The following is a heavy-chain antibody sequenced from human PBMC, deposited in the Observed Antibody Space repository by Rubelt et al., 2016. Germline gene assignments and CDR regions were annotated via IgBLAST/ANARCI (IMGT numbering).Heavy chain of an antibody. CDR3: AVDSSGYYYEWGFDAFDI. CDR1: GGSISSYY. CDR2: IYYSGST. Sequence: QLQLQESGPGLVKPSETLSLTCTVSGGSISSYYWSWIRQPPGKGLEWIGYIYYSGSTNYNPSLKSRVTISVDTSKNQFSLKLSSVTAADTAVYYCAVDSSGYYYEWGFDAFDIWGQGTMVTVSS. J-gene: IGHJ3*02. V-gene: IGHV4-59*01. D-gene: IGHD3-22*01.